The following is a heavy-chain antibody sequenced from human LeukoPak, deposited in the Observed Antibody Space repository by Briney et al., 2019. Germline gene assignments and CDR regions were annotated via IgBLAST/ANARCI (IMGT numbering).Heavy chain of an antibody. CDR1: GGSISSYY. CDR3: ARRRVPNYYGSGSLFGGYYGMDV. Sequence: SETLSPTCTVSGGSISSYYWSWIRQPPGKGLERIGYIYYSGSTNYNPSLKSRVTISVDTSKNQFSLKLSSVTAADTAVYYCARRRVPNYYGSGSLFGGYYGMDVWGQGTTVTVSS. J-gene: IGHJ6*02. D-gene: IGHD3-10*01. CDR2: IYYSGST. V-gene: IGHV4-59*08.